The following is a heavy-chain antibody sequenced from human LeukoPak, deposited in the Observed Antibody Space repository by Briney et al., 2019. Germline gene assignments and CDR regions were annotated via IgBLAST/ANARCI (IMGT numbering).Heavy chain of an antibody. CDR2: ISGSGGGT. CDR3: AKDVGTVYYYYMDV. J-gene: IGHJ6*03. D-gene: IGHD2-8*02. V-gene: IGHV3-23*01. CDR1: GFTFSSYA. Sequence: GGSLRLSCAASGFTFSSYAMSWVRQARGKGLEWVSEISGSGGGTYYADSVKGRFTISRDNSKNTLYLQMNSLRAEDTAVYYCAKDVGTVYYYYMDVWGKGTTVTVSS.